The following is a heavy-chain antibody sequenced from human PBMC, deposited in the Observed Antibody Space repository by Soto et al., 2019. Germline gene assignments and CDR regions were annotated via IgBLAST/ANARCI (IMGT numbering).Heavy chain of an antibody. D-gene: IGHD6-13*01. CDR2: IYYSGTT. Sequence: PSETLSLTCTVSGASINSRGFYWTWIRQHPGKGLEWIGYIYYSGTTYYNPSLKSRVTISPDTSKNQFSLKLDSVTAADTAVYYCARAYSSWYWDFWGQGTLVTVSS. CDR3: ARAYSSWYWDF. V-gene: IGHV4-31*03. J-gene: IGHJ4*02. CDR1: GASINSRGFY.